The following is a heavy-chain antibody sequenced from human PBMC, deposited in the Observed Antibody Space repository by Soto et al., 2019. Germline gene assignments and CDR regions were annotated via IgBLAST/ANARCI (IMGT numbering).Heavy chain of an antibody. CDR2: IHYSGST. V-gene: IGHV4-59*08. Sequence: QAQLQESGPGLVQPSETLSLTCTVSGGSITGYYWSWIRQPPGKGAEWIGNIHYSGSTNYNPSLKSRVTISVDTSKNQFSLRLSSVTAAETAVYYCARHSYYSNPLRFDPWGQGTLVTVSS. J-gene: IGHJ5*02. D-gene: IGHD4-4*01. CDR3: ARHSYYSNPLRFDP. CDR1: GGSITGYY.